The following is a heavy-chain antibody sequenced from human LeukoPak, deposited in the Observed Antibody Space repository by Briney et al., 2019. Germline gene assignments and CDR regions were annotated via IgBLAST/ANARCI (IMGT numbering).Heavy chain of an antibody. CDR3: ARDDGYYYYGMDV. V-gene: IGHV4-59*01. J-gene: IGHJ6*02. CDR2: IYYSGST. D-gene: IGHD2-8*01. Sequence: SETLSLTCTVSGGSISSYYWSWIRQPPGKGLERIGYIYYSGSTNYNPSLKSRVTISVDTSKNQFSLKLSSVTAADTAVYYCARDDGYYYYGMDVWGQGTTVTVSS. CDR1: GGSISSYY.